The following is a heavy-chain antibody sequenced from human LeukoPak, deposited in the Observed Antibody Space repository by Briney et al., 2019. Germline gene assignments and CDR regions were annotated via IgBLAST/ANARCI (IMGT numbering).Heavy chain of an antibody. J-gene: IGHJ4*02. CDR3: ARARPGYYFDY. CDR2: MKEDGSER. Sequence: GGSLRLSCAASGFTFSNYWMSWVRQAPGNGLEWVANMKEDGSERYYVDSVKSRFTISRDNAKNSLYLQMNSLRAEDTAVYYCARARPGYYFDYWGQGTLVTVSS. CDR1: GFTFSNYW. V-gene: IGHV3-7*04.